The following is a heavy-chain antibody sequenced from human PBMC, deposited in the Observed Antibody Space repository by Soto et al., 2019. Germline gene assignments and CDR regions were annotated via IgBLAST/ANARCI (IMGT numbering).Heavy chain of an antibody. Sequence: PSETLALTCTVSGGCISSGGYYWSWIRQHPGKGLEWIGYIYYSGSTYYNPSLKSRVTISVDTSKNQFSLKLSSVTAADTAVYYCARGDTYYYDSSGYLHSGFDYWGQGTLVTVSS. CDR3: ARGDTYYYDSSGYLHSGFDY. CDR1: GGCISSGGYY. CDR2: IYYSGST. V-gene: IGHV4-31*03. D-gene: IGHD3-22*01. J-gene: IGHJ4*02.